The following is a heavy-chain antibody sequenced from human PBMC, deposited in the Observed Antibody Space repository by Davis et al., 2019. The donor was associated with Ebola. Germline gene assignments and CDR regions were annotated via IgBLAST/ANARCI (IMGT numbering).Heavy chain of an antibody. Sequence: SETLSLTCTVSGDSISSADYSWSWIRQPPGKGLEWIGHIYYSGNTYYNPSLQSRTTLSVDTSKNQFSLKLSAVTAADTAVYYCARGSDFWSGCFDYWGQGSLVTVSS. CDR1: GDSISSADYS. CDR3: ARGSDFWSGCFDY. V-gene: IGHV4-30-4*01. J-gene: IGHJ4*02. CDR2: IYYSGNT. D-gene: IGHD3-3*01.